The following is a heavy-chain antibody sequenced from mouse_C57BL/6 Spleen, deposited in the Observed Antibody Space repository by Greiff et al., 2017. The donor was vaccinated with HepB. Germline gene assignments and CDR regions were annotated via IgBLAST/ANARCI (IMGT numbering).Heavy chain of an antibody. V-gene: IGHV14-2*01. D-gene: IGHD3-2*02. Sequence: VQLQQSGAELVKPGASVKLSCTASGFNIKDYYMHWVKQRTEQGLEWIGRIDPEDGETKYAPKFQGKATITADTSSNTADLQLSSLTSEDTAVYYCARGETAQARLGYWGQGTTLTVSS. J-gene: IGHJ2*01. CDR2: IDPEDGET. CDR3: ARGETAQARLGY. CDR1: GFNIKDYY.